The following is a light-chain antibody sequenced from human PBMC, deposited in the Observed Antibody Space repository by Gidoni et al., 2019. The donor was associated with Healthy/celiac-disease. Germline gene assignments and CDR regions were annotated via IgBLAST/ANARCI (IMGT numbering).Light chain of an antibody. CDR1: SSNIGAGYY. Sequence: QSVLTQPPSVSGAPGQRVTISCTGSSSNIGAGYYVHWYQQFPGTAHKLLISGNGNRPSGVPDRFSGSKSGTSASLAITVLQAEDEADYYCQSYDSSLSGVFGGGTKLTV. V-gene: IGLV1-40*01. CDR2: GNG. CDR3: QSYDSSLSGV. J-gene: IGLJ3*02.